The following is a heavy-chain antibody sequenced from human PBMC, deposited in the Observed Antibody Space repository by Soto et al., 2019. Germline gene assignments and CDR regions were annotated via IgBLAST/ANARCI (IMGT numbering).Heavy chain of an antibody. Sequence: SETLSRTCAVSGGSFTSNNWWTFFRQPPGQGLEWIGEIYRTGSTNYNPSLKSRVTISLDKSENQFSLKVTSLTAADTAVYYCASRDPGTSVDYWGQGTLVTVSS. D-gene: IGHD1-7*01. J-gene: IGHJ4*02. V-gene: IGHV4-4*02. CDR3: ASRDPGTSVDY. CDR2: IYRTGST. CDR1: GGSFTSNNW.